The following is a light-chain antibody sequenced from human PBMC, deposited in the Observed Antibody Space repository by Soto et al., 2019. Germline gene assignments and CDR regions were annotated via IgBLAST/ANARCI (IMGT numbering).Light chain of an antibody. Sequence: QSVLTQPPSASGSPGQSVTIPCTGTSSDVGGYNSVSWYQQHPGKVPKLMIYEVSKRPSGVPDRFSGSKSGNTASLTVSGLQADDEADYYCSSYAGSNNVVFGGGTKLTVL. CDR1: SSDVGGYNS. CDR3: SSYAGSNNVV. V-gene: IGLV2-8*01. CDR2: EVS. J-gene: IGLJ2*01.